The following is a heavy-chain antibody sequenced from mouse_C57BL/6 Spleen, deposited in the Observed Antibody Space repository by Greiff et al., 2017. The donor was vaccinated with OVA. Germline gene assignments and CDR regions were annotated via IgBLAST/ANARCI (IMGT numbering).Heavy chain of an antibody. V-gene: IGHV5-6*02. J-gene: IGHJ4*01. CDR1: GFTFSSYG. CDR3: ARHETNWDEGAMDY. CDR2: ISSGGSYT. D-gene: IGHD4-1*01. Sequence: EVKLVESGGDLVKPGGSLKLSCAASGFTFSSYGMSWVRQTPDKRLEWVATISSGGSYTYYPDSVKGRFTISRDNAKNTLYLQMSSRKSEDTAMYYCARHETNWDEGAMDYWGQGTSVTVSS.